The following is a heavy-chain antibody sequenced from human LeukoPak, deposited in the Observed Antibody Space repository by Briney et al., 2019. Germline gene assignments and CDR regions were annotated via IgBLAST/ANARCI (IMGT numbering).Heavy chain of an antibody. CDR2: ISYDGSNK. J-gene: IGHJ4*02. CDR3: AKDEGGGIAVAGTIDY. CDR1: GFTFRNYA. D-gene: IGHD6-19*01. V-gene: IGHV3-30*04. Sequence: GGSLRLSCVASGFTFRNYAMHWVRQAPGKGLEWVAVISYDGSNKYYADSVQGRFTISRDNSKNTLYLQMNSLRAEDTAVYYCAKDEGGGIAVAGTIDYWGQGTLLTVSS.